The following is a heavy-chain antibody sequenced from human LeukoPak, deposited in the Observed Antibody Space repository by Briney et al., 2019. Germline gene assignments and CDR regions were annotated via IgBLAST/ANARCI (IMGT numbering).Heavy chain of an antibody. J-gene: IGHJ4*02. Sequence: ASVKVSCKASGYTFTGYYMHWVRQAPRQGLEWMGWINPNSGGTNYAQKFQGWVTMTRDTSISTAYMELSRLRSDDTAVYYCARDVGNSGYDHYDYWGQGTLVTVSS. V-gene: IGHV1-2*04. D-gene: IGHD5-12*01. CDR1: GYTFTGYY. CDR3: ARDVGNSGYDHYDY. CDR2: INPNSGGT.